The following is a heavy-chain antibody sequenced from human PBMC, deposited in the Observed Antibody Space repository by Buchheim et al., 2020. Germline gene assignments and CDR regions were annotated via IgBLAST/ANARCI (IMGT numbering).Heavy chain of an antibody. CDR1: GFTFSSYA. D-gene: IGHD3-3*01. CDR3: AKDGALRFLEWLPTYYFDY. J-gene: IGHJ4*02. CDR2: ISGSGGST. V-gene: IGHV3-23*01. Sequence: EVQLLESGGGLVQPGGSLRLSCAASGFTFSSYAMSWVRQAPGKGLEWVSAISGSGGSTYYADSVKGRFTISRDNSKNTLYLQMNSLRAEDTAAYYCAKDGALRFLEWLPTYYFDYWGQGTL.